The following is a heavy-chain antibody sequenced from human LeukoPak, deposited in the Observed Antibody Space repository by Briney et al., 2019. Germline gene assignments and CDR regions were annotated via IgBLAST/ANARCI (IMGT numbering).Heavy chain of an antibody. CDR3: ANSEWLPTGDDYFDY. D-gene: IGHD6-19*01. CDR1: GFTFSSYA. Sequence: GGSLRLSCAASGFTFSSYAMSWVRQAPGKGLEWVSAISGSGGSTYYADSVKGRFTISRDNSKNTLYLQMNSLRAEDTAVYYCANSEWLPTGDDYFDYWGQGTLVTVSS. V-gene: IGHV3-23*01. J-gene: IGHJ4*02. CDR2: ISGSGGST.